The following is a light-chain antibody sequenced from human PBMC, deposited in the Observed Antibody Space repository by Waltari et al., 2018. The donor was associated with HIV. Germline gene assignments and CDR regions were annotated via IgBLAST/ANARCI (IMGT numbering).Light chain of an antibody. CDR2: KAS. Sequence: DIQMTQSPSTLSASVGDRVTITCRASQSISSWLAWYQQKPGKAPNLLIYKASSLESGVPSRFSCSGSGTEFTLTISSLQPDDFATYYCQQYNSYSWTFGQGTKVEIK. V-gene: IGKV1-5*03. CDR3: QQYNSYSWT. CDR1: QSISSW. J-gene: IGKJ1*01.